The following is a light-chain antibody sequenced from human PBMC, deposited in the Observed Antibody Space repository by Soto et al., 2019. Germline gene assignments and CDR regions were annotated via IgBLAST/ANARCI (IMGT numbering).Light chain of an antibody. CDR1: QSVTNNY. CDR2: GAS. Sequence: EVVLTQSPGTLSLSPGERATLSCRASQSVTNNYLAWYQQRPGLAPRLLIYGASTRTAGIPDRFTGSGSGIDFTLTISRLEPEDFAVYYCQQYGTSRTFGQGTKVEIK. J-gene: IGKJ1*01. V-gene: IGKV3-20*01. CDR3: QQYGTSRT.